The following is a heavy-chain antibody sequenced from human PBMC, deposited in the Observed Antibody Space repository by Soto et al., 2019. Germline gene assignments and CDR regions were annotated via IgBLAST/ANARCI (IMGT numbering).Heavy chain of an antibody. CDR2: ISSSSSYI. J-gene: IGHJ4*02. D-gene: IGHD2-15*01. Sequence: GGSLRLSCAASGFTFSSYSMNWVRQAPGKGLEWVSSISSSSSYIYYADSVKGRFTISRDNAKNSLYLQMNSLRAEDTAVYYCARDLPPYCSGGSCYSSGDFEQGYWGQGTLVTVSS. CDR1: GFTFSSYS. V-gene: IGHV3-21*01. CDR3: ARDLPPYCSGGSCYSSGDFEQGY.